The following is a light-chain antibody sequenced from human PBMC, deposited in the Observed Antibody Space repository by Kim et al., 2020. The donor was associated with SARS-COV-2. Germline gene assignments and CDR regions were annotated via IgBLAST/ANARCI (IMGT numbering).Light chain of an antibody. J-gene: IGKJ5*01. CDR3: QQYHDLPF. Sequence: DIQMTQSPSSLSASVGDRVTITCRASQSINSHLNWYQQKPGKAPKLLIYATSTLQSGVPSRFSGSGSGTDFTFTISNLQPEDIATYYCQQYHDLPFFGQGTRLEIK. V-gene: IGKV1-33*01. CDR2: ATS. CDR1: QSINSH.